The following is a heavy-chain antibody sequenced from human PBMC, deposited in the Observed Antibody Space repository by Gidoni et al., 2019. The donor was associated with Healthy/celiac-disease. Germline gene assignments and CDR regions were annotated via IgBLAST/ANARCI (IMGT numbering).Heavy chain of an antibody. Sequence: EVQLVESGGGLVQPGGSLRLSCAASGFTFSSYWMSWVRQAPGKGLEWVANIKQDGSEKYYVDSVKGRFTISRDNAKNSLYLQMNSLRAEDTAVYYCARDSITMIAPSAFDIWGQGTMVTVSS. J-gene: IGHJ3*02. CDR3: ARDSITMIAPSAFDI. CDR2: IKQDGSEK. D-gene: IGHD3-22*01. V-gene: IGHV3-7*03. CDR1: GFTFSSYW.